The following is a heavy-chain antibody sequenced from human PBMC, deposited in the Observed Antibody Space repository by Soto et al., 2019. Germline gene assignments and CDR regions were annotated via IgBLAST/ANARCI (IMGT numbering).Heavy chain of an antibody. V-gene: IGHV3-21*01. CDR2: ISSSSSYI. CDR3: ARAGEQQLVQPFDY. Sequence: GGSLRLSCAASGSTFSSYSMNWVRQAPGKGLEWVSSISSSSSYIYYADSVKGRFTISRDNAKNSLYLQMNSLRAEDTAVYYCARAGEQQLVQPFDYWGQGTLVTVSS. D-gene: IGHD6-13*01. CDR1: GSTFSSYS. J-gene: IGHJ4*02.